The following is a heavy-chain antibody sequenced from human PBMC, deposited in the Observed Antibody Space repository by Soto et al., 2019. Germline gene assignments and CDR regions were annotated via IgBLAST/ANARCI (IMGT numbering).Heavy chain of an antibody. V-gene: IGHV3-33*01. Sequence: QVQLVESGGGVVQPGRSLRLSCAASGFTFSSYGMHWVRQAPGKGLEWVAVIWYDGSNKYYADSVKGRFTISRDNSKNTLYLQMNSLRAEDTAVYYCARDNTDTAMVTVYYYGMDVWGQGTTVTVSS. CDR2: IWYDGSNK. D-gene: IGHD5-18*01. J-gene: IGHJ6*02. CDR1: GFTFSSYG. CDR3: ARDNTDTAMVTVYYYGMDV.